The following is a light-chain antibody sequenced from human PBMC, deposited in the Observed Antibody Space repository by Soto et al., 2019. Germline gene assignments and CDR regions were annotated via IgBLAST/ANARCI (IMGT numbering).Light chain of an antibody. J-gene: IGKJ1*01. CDR2: SAS. V-gene: IGKV3-20*01. CDR1: QSVSGND. Sequence: EIVLTQSPGTLSLSPGERATLSCRARQSVSGNDLAGYCQKPGQAPRVLIHSASIGANGIPDRFSGSGSGTDFTLTINRLEPEDSGMFYCQQYERLPRTFGQGTKVDIK. CDR3: QQYERLPRT.